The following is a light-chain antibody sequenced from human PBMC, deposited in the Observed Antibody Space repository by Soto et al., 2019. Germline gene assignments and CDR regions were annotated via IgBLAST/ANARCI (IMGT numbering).Light chain of an antibody. CDR1: QSIGRF. V-gene: IGKV1-5*01. CDR2: DAS. J-gene: IGKJ5*01. Sequence: DTQMTQSPSTLSASVGDRVTITCRASQSIGRFLAWYQHQPGKAPKLLIYDASTLESGVPSRFSGTGSGTEFTFSITSLQPEDFGTYYCQQCYMGWTFGQGTRLEIK. CDR3: QQCYMGWT.